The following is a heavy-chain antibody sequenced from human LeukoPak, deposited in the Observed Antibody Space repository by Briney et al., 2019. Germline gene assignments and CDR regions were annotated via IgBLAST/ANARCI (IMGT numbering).Heavy chain of an antibody. D-gene: IGHD6-19*01. V-gene: IGHV4-61*02. CDR2: IYTSGST. CDR3: ARDFGYSSGWYNWFDP. Sequence: SETLSLTCTVSGGSISSGSYYWSWIRQPAGKGLEWIGRIYTSGSTNYNPSLESRVTISVDTSKNQFSLKLSSVTAADTAVYYCARDFGYSSGWYNWFDPWGQGTLVTVSS. J-gene: IGHJ5*02. CDR1: GGSISSGSYY.